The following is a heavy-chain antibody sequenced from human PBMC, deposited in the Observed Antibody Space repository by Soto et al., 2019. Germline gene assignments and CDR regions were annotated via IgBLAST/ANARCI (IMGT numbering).Heavy chain of an antibody. V-gene: IGHV3-23*01. Sequence: EVQLLESGGGLVQPGGSLRLSCAASGFTFSSYAMSWVRQAPGKGLEWVSAISGSGGSTYYADSVKGRFTISGDNSKNALYLQMNSLRDEDAAVYYCAKDSISSDYYYYGMDVWGQGTTVTVSS. D-gene: IGHD6-6*01. CDR1: GFTFSSYA. CDR2: ISGSGGST. J-gene: IGHJ6*02. CDR3: AKDSISSDYYYYGMDV.